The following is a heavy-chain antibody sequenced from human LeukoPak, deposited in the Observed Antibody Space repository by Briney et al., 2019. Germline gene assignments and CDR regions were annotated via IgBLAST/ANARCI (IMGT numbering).Heavy chain of an antibody. V-gene: IGHV3-74*01. J-gene: IGHJ6*03. CDR3: ANLPHYYCSGSYYNPLGFYYYYYMDV. CDR2: INSDGSST. D-gene: IGHD3-10*01. Sequence: GGSLRLSCAASGFTFSDYWMHWVRQVPGKGLVWVSRINSDGSSTTYADSVRGRFTISRDYAKNTLYLQMNSLRAEDTAVYYCANLPHYYCSGSYYNPLGFYYYYYMDVWGKGTTVTISS. CDR1: GFTFSDYW.